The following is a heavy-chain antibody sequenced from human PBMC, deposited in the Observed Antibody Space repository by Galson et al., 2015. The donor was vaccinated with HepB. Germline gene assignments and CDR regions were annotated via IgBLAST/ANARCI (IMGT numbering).Heavy chain of an antibody. J-gene: IGHJ6*03. D-gene: IGHD3-10*02. V-gene: IGHV3-21*01. CDR1: GFTFSSFS. CDR2: ISSRSSYI. Sequence: SLRLSCAASGFTFSSFSMNWVRQAPGKGLEWVSSISSRSSYIYYADSVKGRFTIYRDNAKNSLNLQMSRLRADDTAVYFCARDARNVHPNFDYYYMDVWGKGTTVTVSS. CDR3: ARDARNVHPNFDYYYMDV.